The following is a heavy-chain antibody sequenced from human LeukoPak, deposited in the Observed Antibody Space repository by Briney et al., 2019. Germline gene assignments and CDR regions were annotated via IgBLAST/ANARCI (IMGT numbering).Heavy chain of an antibody. CDR2: VFYTGRT. J-gene: IGHJ4*01. CDR3: ARSYHDSSGYRFDY. D-gene: IGHD3-22*01. V-gene: IGHV4-59*08. CDR1: GASLSRNS. Sequence: PSETLSLTCTVSGASLSRNSWSWTRQPPGKGLVWLGSVFYTGRTNYNPSLKRPITVSVDTSKNQFSLRLTSMTAADTAVYYCARSYHDSSGYRFDYWGRGILVTVSS.